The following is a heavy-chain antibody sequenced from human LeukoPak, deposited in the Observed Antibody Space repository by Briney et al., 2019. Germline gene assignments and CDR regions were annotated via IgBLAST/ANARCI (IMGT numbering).Heavy chain of an antibody. V-gene: IGHV3-9*01. CDR3: AKAPRGNDVYFDY. Sequence: PGRSLRLSCAASVFTFDDYGMHWVRQAPGKGLEWVSGISWNSGSIGYADSVEGRFTISRDNAKNSLYLQMNSLRAEDTALYYCAKAPRGNDVYFDYWGQGTLVTVSS. CDR1: VFTFDDYG. D-gene: IGHD3-16*01. J-gene: IGHJ4*02. CDR2: ISWNSGSI.